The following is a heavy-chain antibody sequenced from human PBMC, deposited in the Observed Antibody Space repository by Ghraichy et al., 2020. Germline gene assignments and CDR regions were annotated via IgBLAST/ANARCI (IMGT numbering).Heavy chain of an antibody. CDR1: GFTVSSNY. V-gene: IGHV3-53*01. Sequence: GESLNISCAASGFTVSSNYMSWVRQAPGKGLEWVSVIYSGGSTYYADSVKGRFTISRDNSKNTLYLQMNSLRAEDTAVYYCARGGELLEDYYGMDVWGQGTTVTVSS. D-gene: IGHD1-26*01. J-gene: IGHJ6*02. CDR2: IYSGGST. CDR3: ARGGELLEDYYGMDV.